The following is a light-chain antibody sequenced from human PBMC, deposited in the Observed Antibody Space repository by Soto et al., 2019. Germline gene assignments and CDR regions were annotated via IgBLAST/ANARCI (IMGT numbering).Light chain of an antibody. V-gene: IGLV2-14*01. CDR2: EVS. J-gene: IGLJ1*01. CDR1: SSDVGGHNY. Sequence: QTVLTQPASVTGSPGPTITISCTGTSSDVGGHNYVSWYQQHPGKAPKLMIYEVSNRPSGVSNRFSGSKSGNTASLTISGLQAEDEADYYCSSYTSSSTRGFGTGTKVTVL. CDR3: SSYTSSSTRG.